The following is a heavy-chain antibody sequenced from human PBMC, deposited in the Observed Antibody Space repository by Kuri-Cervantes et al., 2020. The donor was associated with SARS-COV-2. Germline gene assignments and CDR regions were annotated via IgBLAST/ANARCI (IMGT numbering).Heavy chain of an antibody. CDR2: ISSSGSTI. D-gene: IGHD2-15*01. Sequence: GESLKISCAASGFAFSDYYMSWIRQAPGKGLEWVSYISSSGSTIYYADSVKGRFTISRDNSKNTLYLQMNSLRAEDTAVYYCAKDRVYCSGGSCPLYYWGQGTLVTVSS. J-gene: IGHJ4*02. CDR1: GFAFSDYY. CDR3: AKDRVYCSGGSCPLYY. V-gene: IGHV3-11*01.